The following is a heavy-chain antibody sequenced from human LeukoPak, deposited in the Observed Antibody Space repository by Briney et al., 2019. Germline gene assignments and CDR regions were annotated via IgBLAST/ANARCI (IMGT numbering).Heavy chain of an antibody. CDR1: GFTFDDYG. V-gene: IGHV3-9*01. CDR2: ISWNSGTV. D-gene: IGHD6-19*01. J-gene: IGHJ4*02. CDR3: AKGGYSSGWYGDH. Sequence: GRSLRLSCAASGFTFDDYGMHWVRQAPGKGLEWVSGISWNSGTVVYADSVRGRFTISRDNAQNSVYLQMNSLKAEDTALYYCAKGGYSSGWYGDHWGQGTLVTVSS.